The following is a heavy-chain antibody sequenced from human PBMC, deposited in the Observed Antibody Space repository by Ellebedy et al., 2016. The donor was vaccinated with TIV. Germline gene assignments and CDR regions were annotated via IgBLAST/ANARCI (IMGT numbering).Heavy chain of an antibody. CDR2: INHSGST. D-gene: IGHD2-21*01. V-gene: IGHV4-34*01. CDR1: DGAFSGYY. Sequence: GSLRLXCAVYDGAFSGYYWSWIRQPPGKGLEWIGEINHSGSTHYNPSLKSRVTISADRSKKQVSLKVTSVTAADTAVYFCASWKPDTYCVDECWPDAFDVWGQGTMVTVSS. J-gene: IGHJ3*01. CDR3: ASWKPDTYCVDECWPDAFDV.